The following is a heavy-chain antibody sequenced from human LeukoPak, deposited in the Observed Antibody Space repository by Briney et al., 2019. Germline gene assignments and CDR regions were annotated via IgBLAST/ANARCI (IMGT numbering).Heavy chain of an antibody. CDR2: IYPGDSDT. D-gene: IGHD1-26*01. V-gene: IGHV5-51*01. CDR1: GYKFTSYW. Sequence: GESLKISCKGSGYKFTSYWIGWVRQMPGRGLEWMGIIYPGDSDTRYSPSFQGHVTISVDTSISTAYLQWSGLKASDTAMYYCARGGGSYLLFDYWGQGTLVTVSS. CDR3: ARGGGSYLLFDY. J-gene: IGHJ4*02.